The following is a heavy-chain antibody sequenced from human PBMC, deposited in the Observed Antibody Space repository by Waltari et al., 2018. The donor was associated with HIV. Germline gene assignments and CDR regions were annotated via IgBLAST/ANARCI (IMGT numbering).Heavy chain of an antibody. CDR3: AREYSSSSGKTFDY. CDR1: GFIFSSYS. D-gene: IGHD6-6*01. J-gene: IGHJ4*02. Sequence: EVQLVESGGDLVQPGGSLRLSCAASGFIFSSYSMNWVRQAPGKGLEWDSDMSNSGSSIYDADSGKGRFTNSRENAKNSLFLQMNSLRDEDTAVYYCAREYSSSSGKTFDYWGQGTLVTVSS. CDR2: MSNSGSSI. V-gene: IGHV3-48*02.